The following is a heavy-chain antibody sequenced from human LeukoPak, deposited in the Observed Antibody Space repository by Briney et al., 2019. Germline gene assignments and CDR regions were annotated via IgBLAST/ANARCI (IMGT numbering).Heavy chain of an antibody. D-gene: IGHD5-18*01. CDR2: ISDSGGDT. J-gene: IGHJ4*02. V-gene: IGHV3-23*01. Sequence: GGSLRLSCATSGFTFRTYAMSWVRQAPGKGLEWVSAISDSGGDTYYADSVKGRFTISRDNSENTLVLQMNSLRAEDTAVYYCAKGERGYRVDYWGQGALVTVSS. CDR3: AKGERGYRVDY. CDR1: GFTFRTYA.